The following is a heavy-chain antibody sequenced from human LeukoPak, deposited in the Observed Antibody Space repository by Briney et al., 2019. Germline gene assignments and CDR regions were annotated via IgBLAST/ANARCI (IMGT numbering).Heavy chain of an antibody. CDR3: AKIRSDSSGSHAFDI. CDR2: ISGDGGST. D-gene: IGHD3-22*01. CDR1: GFTFDDYA. Sequence: PGGSLRLSCAASGFTFDDYAMHWVRQAPGKGLEWVSLISGDGGSTYYADSVKGRFTISRDNSKNSLYLQMNSLRTEDTALYYCAKIRSDSSGSHAFDIWGQGTMVTVSS. J-gene: IGHJ3*02. V-gene: IGHV3-43*02.